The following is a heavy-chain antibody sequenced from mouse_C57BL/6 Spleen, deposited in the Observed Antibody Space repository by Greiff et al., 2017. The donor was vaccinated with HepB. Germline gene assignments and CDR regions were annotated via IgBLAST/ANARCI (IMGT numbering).Heavy chain of an antibody. D-gene: IGHD4-1*01. Sequence: EVKPVESGGGLVQPGGSLSLSCAASGFTFTDYYMSWVRQPPGKALEWLGFIRNKANGYTTEYSASVKGRFTISRDNSQSILYLQMNALRAEDSATYYCARSPNWDDAMDYWGQGTSVTVSS. CDR2: IRNKANGYTT. CDR3: ARSPNWDDAMDY. CDR1: GFTFTDYY. J-gene: IGHJ4*01. V-gene: IGHV7-3*01.